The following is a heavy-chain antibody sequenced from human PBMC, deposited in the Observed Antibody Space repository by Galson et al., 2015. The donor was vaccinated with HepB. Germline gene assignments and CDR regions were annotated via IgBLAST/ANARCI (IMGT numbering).Heavy chain of an antibody. J-gene: IGHJ4*02. V-gene: IGHV3-15*01. Sequence: SLRLSCAASGFTFSNAWMSWVRQAPGKGLEWVGRIKSKTDGGTTDYAAPVKGRFTISRDDSKNTLYLQMNSLKTEDTAVYYCTTPHGEWELLQSGAGYDYWGQGTLVTVSS. CDR3: TTPHGEWELLQSGAGYDY. CDR2: IKSKTDGGTT. CDR1: GFTFSNAW. D-gene: IGHD1-26*01.